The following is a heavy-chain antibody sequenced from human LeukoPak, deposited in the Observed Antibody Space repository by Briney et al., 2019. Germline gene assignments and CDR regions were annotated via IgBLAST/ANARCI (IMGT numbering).Heavy chain of an antibody. V-gene: IGHV3-23*01. J-gene: IGHJ4*02. CDR1: GFTFSSYA. CDR3: AKDVTAMVTYDY. Sequence: GGSLRLSCAASGFTFSSYAMSWVRQAPGKGLEWVSAISGSGGSTYYADSVKGRFTIPRDNSKNTLYLQMNSLRAEDTAVYYCAKDVTAMVTYDYWGQGTLVTVSS. D-gene: IGHD5-18*01. CDR2: ISGSGGST.